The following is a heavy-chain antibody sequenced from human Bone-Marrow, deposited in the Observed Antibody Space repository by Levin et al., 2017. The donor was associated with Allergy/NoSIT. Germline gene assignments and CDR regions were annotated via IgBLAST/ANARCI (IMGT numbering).Heavy chain of an antibody. J-gene: IGHJ4*02. CDR2: IRQDGSET. Sequence: HAGGSLRLSCAASGFSFSTDLMNWLRQAPGKGLEWVANIRQDGSETWYLDSVKGRFTISRDNAKESLYLQMNSLRAEDTAVYYCARGRPNVDILFDFWGQGTLVTVSS. CDR3: ARGRPNVDILFDF. CDR1: GFSFSTDL. D-gene: IGHD3-9*01. V-gene: IGHV3-7*01.